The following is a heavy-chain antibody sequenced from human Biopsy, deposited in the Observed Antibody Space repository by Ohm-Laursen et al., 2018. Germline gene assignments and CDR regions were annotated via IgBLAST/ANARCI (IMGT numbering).Heavy chain of an antibody. Sequence: TLSLTCTVSGCPIDSYYWSWIRQPPGKALEWIGYIYFTGRTSYNPSLKSRVPMSVNTSKKQFSLRLSSVTAADTAVYYCASAGYNPDWNFDLWGRGTRVTVSS. CDR3: ASAGYNPDWNFDL. J-gene: IGHJ2*01. D-gene: IGHD5-24*01. V-gene: IGHV4-59*12. CDR1: GCPIDSYY. CDR2: IYFTGRT.